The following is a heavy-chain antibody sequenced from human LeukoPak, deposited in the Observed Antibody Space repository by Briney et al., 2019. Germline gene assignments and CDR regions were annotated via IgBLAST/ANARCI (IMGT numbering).Heavy chain of an antibody. D-gene: IGHD3-22*01. V-gene: IGHV3-23*01. CDR1: GFTFSSYA. CDR2: ISGSGGST. CDR3: AKGRQYYYDSSAPGFDP. J-gene: IGHJ5*02. Sequence: PGGSLRLSCAASGFTFSSYAMSWVRQAPGKGLEWVPAISGSGGSTYYADSVKGRFTISRDNSKNTLYLQMNSLRAEDTAVYYCAKGRQYYYDSSAPGFDPWGQGTLVTVSS.